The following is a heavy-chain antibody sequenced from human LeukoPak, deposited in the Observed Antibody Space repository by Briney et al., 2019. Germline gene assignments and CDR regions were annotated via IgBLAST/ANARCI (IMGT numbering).Heavy chain of an antibody. CDR2: IKEYGSDK. CDR1: GFRFSTYW. J-gene: IGHJ4*02. D-gene: IGHD6-19*01. CDR3: ARGSGWTDY. Sequence: GGSLRLSCEVSGFRFSTYWMTWVRQAPGKGLEWVANIKEYGSDKYYVDSVKGRFTISRDNAKNSVYLQMNSLRAEDTPVYYCARGSGWTDYWGQGTLVTVSS. V-gene: IGHV3-7*01.